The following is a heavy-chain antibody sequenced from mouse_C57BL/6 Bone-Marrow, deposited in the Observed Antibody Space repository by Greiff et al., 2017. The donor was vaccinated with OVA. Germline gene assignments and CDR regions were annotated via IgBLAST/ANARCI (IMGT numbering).Heavy chain of an antibody. J-gene: IGHJ3*01. CDR2: ISDGGSYT. Sequence: EVQVVESGGGLVKPGGSLKLSCAASGFTFSSYAMSWVRQTPEKRLEWVATISDGGSYTYYPDNVKGRFTISRDNAKNNLYLQMSHLKSEDTAMYYCARKIYYYGSSGFAYWGQGTLVTVSA. CDR3: ARKIYYYGSSGFAY. D-gene: IGHD1-1*01. V-gene: IGHV5-4*01. CDR1: GFTFSSYA.